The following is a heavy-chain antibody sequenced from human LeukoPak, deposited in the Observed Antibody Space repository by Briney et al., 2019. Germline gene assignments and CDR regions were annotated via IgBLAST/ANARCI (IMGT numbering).Heavy chain of an antibody. CDR2: IYYSGST. V-gene: IGHV4-59*12. CDR1: GGSISSYY. D-gene: IGHD3-10*01. Sequence: SETLSLTCTVSGGSISSYYWNWIRQPPGKGLEWIGYIYYSGSTNYNPSLKSRVTISVDTSKNQFYLNLSSVTAADTAVYRCARGLSDYYGSGSWGFEPWGQGTLVTVSS. J-gene: IGHJ5*02. CDR3: ARGLSDYYGSGSWGFEP.